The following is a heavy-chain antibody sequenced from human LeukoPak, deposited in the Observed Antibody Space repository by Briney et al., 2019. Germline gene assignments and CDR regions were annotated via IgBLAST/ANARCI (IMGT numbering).Heavy chain of an antibody. CDR3: ARERWLGYYDSSGYRIGVFDY. CDR1: GHTFTTYY. V-gene: IGHV1-46*01. J-gene: IGHJ4*02. CDR2: INPSGDGT. Sequence: ASVKVSCKASGHTFTTYYVHLVRQAPGQGLEWMGVINPSGDGTNYPQRFQGRVTLTRDTSTSTAYMELSSLRSEDTAVYYCARERWLGYYDSSGYRIGVFDYWGQGTLVTVSS. D-gene: IGHD3-22*01.